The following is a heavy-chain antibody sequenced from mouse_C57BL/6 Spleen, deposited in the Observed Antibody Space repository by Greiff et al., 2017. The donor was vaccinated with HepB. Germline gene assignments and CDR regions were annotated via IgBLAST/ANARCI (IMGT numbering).Heavy chain of an antibody. CDR2: IYPGSGST. Sequence: QVQLKQPGAELVKPGASVKMSCKASGYTFTSYWITWVKQRPGQGLEWIGDIYPGSGSTNYNEKFKSKATLTVDTSSSTAYMQLSSLTSEDSAVYYCARSDYYGSSVDYWGQGTTLTVSS. V-gene: IGHV1-55*01. J-gene: IGHJ2*01. CDR3: ARSDYYGSSVDY. CDR1: GYTFTSYW. D-gene: IGHD1-1*01.